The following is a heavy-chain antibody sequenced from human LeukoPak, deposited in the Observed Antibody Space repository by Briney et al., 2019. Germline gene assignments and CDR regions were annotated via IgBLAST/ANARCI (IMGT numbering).Heavy chain of an antibody. CDR2: IYTSGST. J-gene: IGHJ4*02. CDR1: GGSISSYY. Sequence: SETLSLTCTVSGGSISSYYWSWIRQPAGKGLEWIGRIYTSGSTNYNPSLKSRVTISVDTSKNQFSLKLSSVTAADTAVYYCARSRSEGVVITPTIDYWGQGTLVTVSP. V-gene: IGHV4-4*07. D-gene: IGHD3-3*01. CDR3: ARSRSEGVVITPTIDY.